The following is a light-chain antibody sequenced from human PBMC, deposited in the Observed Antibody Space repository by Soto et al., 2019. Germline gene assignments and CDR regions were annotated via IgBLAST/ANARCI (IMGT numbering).Light chain of an antibody. Sequence: DIVMTQSPDSLAVSLGERATINCNSSQSVLYTSNNKNSLAWYQQKPGHPPKLLIYWASTRESGVPARFSGSGSWTDFTLTISSLQAEDGAIYYCQQDFSSHHTFGQGTKLQIK. CDR3: QQDFSSHHT. J-gene: IGKJ2*01. V-gene: IGKV4-1*01. CDR1: QSVLYTSNNKNS. CDR2: WAS.